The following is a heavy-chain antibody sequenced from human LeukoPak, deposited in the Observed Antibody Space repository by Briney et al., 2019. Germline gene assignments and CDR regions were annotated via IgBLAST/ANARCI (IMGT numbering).Heavy chain of an antibody. CDR2: INHSGST. Sequence: SETLSLTCAVYGGSFSGYYWSWIRQPPGKGLEWIGEINHSGSTNYNPSLKSRVTISVDTSKNQFSLKLSSVTAADTAVYYCARARGSHFYYYYYYMDVWGKGTTVTVSS. D-gene: IGHD3-10*01. CDR1: GGSFSGYY. CDR3: ARARGSHFYYYYYYMDV. V-gene: IGHV4-34*01. J-gene: IGHJ6*03.